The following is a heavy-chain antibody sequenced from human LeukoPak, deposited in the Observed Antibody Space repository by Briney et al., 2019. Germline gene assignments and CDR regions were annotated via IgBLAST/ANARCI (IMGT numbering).Heavy chain of an antibody. CDR2: ISSCGCAI. D-gene: IGHD2-15*01. V-gene: IGHV3-48*01. Sequence: GGSLRLSCSASGFRLSSYSIKWVRQAPGEGLEWVAYISSCGCAIYYVDSVKGRFTVSRDNAKISLFLQMNSPRAEDTAVYYCVRVKGSYDYWGQGALVTVSS. CDR1: GFRLSSYS. CDR3: VRVKGSYDY. J-gene: IGHJ4*02.